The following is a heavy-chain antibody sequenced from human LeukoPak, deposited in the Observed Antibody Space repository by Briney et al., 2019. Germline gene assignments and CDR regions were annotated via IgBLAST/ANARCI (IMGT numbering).Heavy chain of an antibody. CDR3: VRIEGHTTTDF. V-gene: IGHV3-30-3*01. CDR2: VSFDGRNK. J-gene: IGHJ4*02. Sequence: GGSLRLSCEASGFSLSSYAFHWVRQAPGKGLEWVSFVSFDGRNKNYADSVRGRFTISRDNSKNTLYLQMNSVTYEDTAVYFCVRIEGHTTTDFWGQGTIVTVSS. CDR1: GFSLSSYA. D-gene: IGHD1-1*01.